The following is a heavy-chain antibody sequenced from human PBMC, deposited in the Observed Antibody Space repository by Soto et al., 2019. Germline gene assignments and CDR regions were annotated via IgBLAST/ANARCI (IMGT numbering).Heavy chain of an antibody. CDR1: GGTFSSYA. Sequence: GASVKVSCKASGGTFSSYAISWVRQAPGQGLEWMGGIIPIFGTANYAQKFQGRVTITADESTSTAYMELSSLRSEDTAVYYCARRSREGSGWYVGYYGMDVWGQGTPVTVSS. CDR3: ARRSREGSGWYVGYYGMDV. CDR2: IIPIFGTA. J-gene: IGHJ6*02. D-gene: IGHD6-13*01. V-gene: IGHV1-69*13.